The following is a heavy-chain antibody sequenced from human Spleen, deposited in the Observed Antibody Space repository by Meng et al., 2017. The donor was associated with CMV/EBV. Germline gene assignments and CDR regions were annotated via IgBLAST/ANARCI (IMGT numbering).Heavy chain of an antibody. CDR2: INPYSGDT. CDR3: ATGGYDGSYYYGLEV. CDR1: EYTFIDHH. D-gene: IGHD5-12*01. V-gene: IGHV1-2*02. Sequence: ASVKVSCKASEYTFIDHHMHWVRQAPGQGLEWMGWINPYSGDTKYAQKFQGRVTLSRDTSISTAYMEMSSLRSDDTAVYYCATGGYDGSYYYGLEVWGQGTTVTVSS. J-gene: IGHJ6*02.